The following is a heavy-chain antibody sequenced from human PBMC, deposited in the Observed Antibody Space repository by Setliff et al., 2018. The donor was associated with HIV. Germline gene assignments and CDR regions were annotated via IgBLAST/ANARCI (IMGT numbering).Heavy chain of an antibody. CDR3: ARAPYGDYGINFNAFDL. V-gene: IGHV1-2*02. CDR1: GYTFTGYH. CDR2: INPNSGGT. Sequence: ASVKVSCKASGYTFTGYHMHWVRQAPGQGLEWMGWINPNSGGTNYSQKFQGRVTMTRDTSISKAYMELSRPRSDDTAVYYCARAPYGDYGINFNAFDLWGQGTLVTVSS. J-gene: IGHJ3*01. D-gene: IGHD4-17*01.